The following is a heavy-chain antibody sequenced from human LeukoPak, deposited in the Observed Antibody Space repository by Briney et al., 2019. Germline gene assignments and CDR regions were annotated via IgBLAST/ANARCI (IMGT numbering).Heavy chain of an antibody. V-gene: IGHV4-59*01. Sequence: SETLSLTCTVSGASITSYYWSWIRQPPGKGLEWIGYIYYTGNTNYNPSLKSRVIISVDTSKNQFSLKLSSVTAADTAVYYCARDEEGFDPWGQGTLVTVSS. CDR3: ARDEEGFDP. CDR1: GASITSYY. J-gene: IGHJ5*02. CDR2: IYYTGNT.